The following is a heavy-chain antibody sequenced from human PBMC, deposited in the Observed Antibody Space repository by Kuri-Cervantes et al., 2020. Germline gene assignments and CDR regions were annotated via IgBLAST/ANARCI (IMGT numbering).Heavy chain of an antibody. CDR2: IYHSGST. CDR1: GYSISSGYY. J-gene: IGHJ4*02. Sequence: ESLKISCTVSGYSISSGYYWGWIRQPPGKGLEWIGSIYHSGSTYYNPSLKSRVTISVDTSKNQFSLKLSSVTAADTAVYYCARSGSGSYYRYWGQGTLGTVSS. V-gene: IGHV4-38-2*02. D-gene: IGHD3-10*01. CDR3: ARSGSGSYYRY.